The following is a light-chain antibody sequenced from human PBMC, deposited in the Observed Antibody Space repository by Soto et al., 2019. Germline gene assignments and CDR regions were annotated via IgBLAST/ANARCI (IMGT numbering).Light chain of an antibody. CDR1: RSDVGYSTS. V-gene: IGLV2-14*01. CDR3: SSYTRTSTVL. CDR2: DVS. Sequence: QPVLTQPASVSGSPGQSITISCTGARSDVGYSTSVSWYQQHPGKAPKLMIYDVSNRPSGVSDRLSGSKSGNTASLTISGLQAEDEADYYCSSYTRTSTVLFGGGTKLTVL. J-gene: IGLJ2*01.